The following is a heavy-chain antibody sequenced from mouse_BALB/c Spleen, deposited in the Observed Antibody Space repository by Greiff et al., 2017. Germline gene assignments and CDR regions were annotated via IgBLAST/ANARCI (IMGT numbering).Heavy chain of an antibody. CDR2: ISSGGSYT. V-gene: IGHV5-9-4*01. D-gene: IGHD2-4*01. CDR1: GFTFSSYA. J-gene: IGHJ3*01. Sequence: DVKLVESGGGLVKPGGSLKLSCAASGFTFSSYAMSWVRQSPEKWLEWVAEISSGGSYTYYPDTVTGRFTISRDNAKNTLYLEMSSLRSEDTAMYYCARVYYDYDGEWFAYWGQGTLVTVSA. CDR3: ARVYYDYDGEWFAY.